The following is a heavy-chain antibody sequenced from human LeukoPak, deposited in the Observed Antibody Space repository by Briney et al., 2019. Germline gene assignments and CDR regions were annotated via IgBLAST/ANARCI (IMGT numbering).Heavy chain of an antibody. D-gene: IGHD2-21*01. V-gene: IGHV3-21*01. CDR3: ARDFDRSGDCHHFDV. CDR2: IITLSATYF. CDR1: GFIFSDYS. Sequence: PGGSLRLSCAASGFIFSDYSMKWVRQAPGRGLEWVSSIITLSATYFYYADSVKGRFTISRDNAKNSLYLQMDSLRAEDTAVYYCARDFDRSGDCHHFDVWGQGTLVTVSS. J-gene: IGHJ4*02.